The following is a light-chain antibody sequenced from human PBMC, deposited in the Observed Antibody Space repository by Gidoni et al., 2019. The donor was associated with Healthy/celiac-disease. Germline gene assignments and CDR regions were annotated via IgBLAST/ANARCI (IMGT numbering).Light chain of an antibody. CDR1: QSLLHSNGYNY. CDR3: MQALQTPRFT. J-gene: IGKJ3*01. CDR2: LGS. V-gene: IGKV2-28*01. Sequence: DIVMTQSPLSLPVTPGEPASISCRSSQSLLHSNGYNYLDWYLQKPGQSQQLLIYLGSIRASVVPDRFRGSGSGTDFTLKISRVEAEDVGVYYCMQALQTPRFTFGPGTKVDIK.